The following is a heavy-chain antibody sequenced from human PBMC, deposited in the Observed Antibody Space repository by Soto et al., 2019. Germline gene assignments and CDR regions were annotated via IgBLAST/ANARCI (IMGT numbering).Heavy chain of an antibody. CDR3: ARGWFGPDV. V-gene: IGHV3-74*01. CDR2: IDNAGTDS. J-gene: IGHJ6*04. Sequence: EVQLVESGGGLVQPGGSLSLSCAASGFTLSGRSMHWVRQAPGKGLVWVSGIDNAGTDSTYADSVKGRFTSSRDNAKNMLYLQMNRLRVEDTAVYYCARGWFGPDVWGKGTTVTVSS. D-gene: IGHD3-10*01. CDR1: GFTLSGRS.